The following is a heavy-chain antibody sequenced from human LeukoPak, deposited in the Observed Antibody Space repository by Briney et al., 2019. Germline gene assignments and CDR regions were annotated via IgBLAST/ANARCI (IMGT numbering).Heavy chain of an antibody. Sequence: PSETLSLTCTVSGGSISSYYWSWIRQPPGKGLEWIGYIYYSGSTNYNPSLKSRVTISVDTSKNQFSLKLSSVTAADTAVYYCARAQGVDYYYYYMDVWGKGTTVTISS. CDR1: GGSISSYY. CDR3: ARAQGVDYYYYYMDV. CDR2: IYYSGST. V-gene: IGHV4-59*01. J-gene: IGHJ6*03.